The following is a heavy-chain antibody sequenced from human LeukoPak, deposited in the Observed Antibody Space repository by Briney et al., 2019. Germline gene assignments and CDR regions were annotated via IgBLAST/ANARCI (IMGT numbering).Heavy chain of an antibody. Sequence: PGGSLGLSCAASGFTVNSNYMRWVRQAPGKGLEWASVIYSCGTTYYVDSVKGRFTISRDNSRHTLYLQMNSLRAEDTAVYYCARSTVTTGQGNFDYWGQGTLVTVSS. CDR1: GFTVNSNY. J-gene: IGHJ4*02. D-gene: IGHD4-17*01. CDR3: ARSTVTTGQGNFDY. CDR2: IYSCGTT. V-gene: IGHV3-66*03.